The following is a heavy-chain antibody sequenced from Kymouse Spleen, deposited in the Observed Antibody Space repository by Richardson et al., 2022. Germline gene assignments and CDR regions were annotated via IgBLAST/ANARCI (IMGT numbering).Heavy chain of an antibody. D-gene: IGHD6-13*01. CDR1: GGSFSGYY. CDR3: ARGPGIAAAGLFDY. CDR2: INHSGST. J-gene: IGHJ4*02. Sequence: QVQLQQWGAGLLKPSETLSLTCAVYGGSFSGYYWSWIRQPPGKGLEWIGEINHSGSTNYNPSLKSRVTISVDTSKNQFSLKLSSVTAADTAVYYCARGPGIAAAGLFDYWGQGTLVTVSS. V-gene: IGHV4-34*01.